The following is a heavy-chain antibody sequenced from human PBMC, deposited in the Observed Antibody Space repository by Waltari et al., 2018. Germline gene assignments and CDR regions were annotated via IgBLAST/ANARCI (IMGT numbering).Heavy chain of an antibody. CDR3: ARSYQSGSYSDY. Sequence: QVQLVQSGAEVKKPGASVKVSCKTSGYAFTSYYMHWVRQAPGQGLEWMVWLHPHSRSTYYAQQSQGRITVTHDTSISTVYMELRRLISTDAAVYYCARSYQSGSYSDYWGQGTPVTVSS. D-gene: IGHD1-26*01. CDR1: GYAFTSYY. CDR2: LHPHSRST. J-gene: IGHJ4*02. V-gene: IGHV1-2*02.